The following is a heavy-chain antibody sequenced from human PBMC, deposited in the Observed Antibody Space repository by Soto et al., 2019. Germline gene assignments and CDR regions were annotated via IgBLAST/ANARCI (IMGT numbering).Heavy chain of an antibody. CDR2: ISGSGDTI. V-gene: IGHV3-48*03. CDR3: AKDQWFYDNVWGSLRYPYYFDL. J-gene: IGHJ4*02. CDR1: GFTFGSFQ. D-gene: IGHD3-16*01. Sequence: PGGSLRLSCEASGFTFGSFQMNWVRQAPGRGLEWISHISGSGDTIYYADSVKGRFTISRDNAKDSLALHMNSLRAEDTGVYFCAKDQWFYDNVWGSLRYPYYFDLWGQGTLVTVSS.